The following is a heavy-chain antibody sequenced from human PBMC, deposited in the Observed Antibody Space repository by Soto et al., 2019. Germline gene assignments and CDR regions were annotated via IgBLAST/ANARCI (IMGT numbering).Heavy chain of an antibody. CDR1: GDSINAENW. CDR3: ARDHCTGGNCYSNMGDWYFDL. D-gene: IGHD2-15*01. Sequence: QVQLQESGPGVVKPSETLSLTCAVSGDSINAENWWTWLRQTPGKGLEWLAEIHHSGGTKYNPSLSGRVSSSLDRPRNQFSLRLRSVTAADTAQYYCARDHCTGGNCYSNMGDWYFDLWGRGALVTVSS. J-gene: IGHJ2*01. CDR2: IHHSGGT. V-gene: IGHV4-4*02.